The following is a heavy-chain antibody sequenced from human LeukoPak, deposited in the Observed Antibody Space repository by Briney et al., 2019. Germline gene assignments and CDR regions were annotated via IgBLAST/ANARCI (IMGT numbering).Heavy chain of an antibody. CDR1: GFALRTTGVG. CDR3: AHSQNYYESSGYYSSFDY. J-gene: IGHJ4*02. CDR2: IYWDDDK. Sequence: SGPTLVKPTQTLTLTCTFSGFALRTTGVGVGWIRQPPGKALEWLALIYWDDDKRYSPSLKRRLTITKDTSKNQVVLTMTNMDPMDKATYYCAHSQNYYESSGYYSSFDYWGQGTLVTVSS. D-gene: IGHD3-22*01. V-gene: IGHV2-5*02.